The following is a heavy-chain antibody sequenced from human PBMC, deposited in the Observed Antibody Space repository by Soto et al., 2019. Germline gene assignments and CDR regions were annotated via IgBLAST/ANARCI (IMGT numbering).Heavy chain of an antibody. Sequence: TLSLTCTVSVGSISSGGYYWRWIRQHPGKGLEWIGYIYYSGSTYYNPSLKSRVTISVDTSKNQFSLKLSSVTAADTAVYYCARVQCSGGSCYRGYYYYYGMDVWDQGTTVTVSS. CDR1: VGSISSGGYY. CDR2: IYYSGST. CDR3: ARVQCSGGSCYRGYYYYYGMDV. D-gene: IGHD2-15*01. J-gene: IGHJ6*02. V-gene: IGHV4-31*03.